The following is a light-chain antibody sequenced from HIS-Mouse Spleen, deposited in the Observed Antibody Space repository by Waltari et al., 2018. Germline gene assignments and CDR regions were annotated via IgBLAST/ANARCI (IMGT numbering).Light chain of an antibody. CDR2: EGS. V-gene: IGLV2-23*03. Sequence: QSALTQPASVSGSPGQSITISCTGTSSDVGSYNLVSWYQQHPGKAPKLRIYEGSTRTSGVSNRFSGSKSGNTASLTISGLQAEDEADYYCCSYAGSSTFEVFGGGTKLTVL. CDR1: SSDVGSYNL. CDR3: CSYAGSSTFEV. J-gene: IGLJ2*01.